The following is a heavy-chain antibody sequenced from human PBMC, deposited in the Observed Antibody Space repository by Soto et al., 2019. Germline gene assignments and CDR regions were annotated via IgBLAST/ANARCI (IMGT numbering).Heavy chain of an antibody. D-gene: IGHD6-19*01. CDR3: AGIAVAGKGEYFDY. V-gene: IGHV3-33*01. CDR1: GFTFSSYG. CDR2: IWYDGSNK. Sequence: QVQLVESGGGVVQPGRSLRLSCAASGFTFSSYGMHWVRQAPGKGLEWVAVIWYDGSNKYYADSVKGRFTISRDNSKNTLYLQTNSLRAEDTAVYYCAGIAVAGKGEYFDYRVQGTLVTVSS. J-gene: IGHJ4*02.